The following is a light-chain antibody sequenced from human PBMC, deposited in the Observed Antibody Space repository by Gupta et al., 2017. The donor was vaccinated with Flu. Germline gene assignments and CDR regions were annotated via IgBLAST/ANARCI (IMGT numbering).Light chain of an antibody. Sequence: RLTQSPSSLSASVGDRVTITCQASHSISKNLNWYKHKPGKAPQLLIYDASNCESGVTSRYSGSGFGNNLAFARTDRQLGDITTYYSQGAEALPSSAFGQGNKVEIK. CDR1: HSISKN. CDR2: DAS. CDR3: QGAEALPSSA. V-gene: IGKV1-33*01. J-gene: IGKJ2*01.